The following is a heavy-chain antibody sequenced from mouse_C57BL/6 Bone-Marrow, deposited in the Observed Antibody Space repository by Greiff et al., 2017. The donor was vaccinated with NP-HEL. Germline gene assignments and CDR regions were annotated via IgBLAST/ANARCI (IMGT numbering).Heavy chain of an antibody. CDR3: AREGIPRMCAY. Sequence: QVQLQQPGAELVKPGASVKMSCKASGYTFTSYWITWVKQRPGQGLEWIGDIYPGSGSTNYNEKFKSKATLTVDTSSSTAYMQLSSLTSEDSAVYYCAREGIPRMCAYGRQGTVVTVSA. J-gene: IGHJ3*01. V-gene: IGHV1-55*01. CDR1: GYTFTSYW. CDR2: IYPGSGST.